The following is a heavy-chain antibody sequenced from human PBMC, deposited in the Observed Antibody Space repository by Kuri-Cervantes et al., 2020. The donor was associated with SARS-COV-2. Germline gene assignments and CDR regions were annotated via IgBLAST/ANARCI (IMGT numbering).Heavy chain of an antibody. CDR2: ISSSSSYI. CDR1: GSTFSSYS. D-gene: IGHD6-13*01. Sequence: GGSLRLSCAASGSTFSSYSMNWVRQAPGKGLEWVSSISSSSSYIYYADSVKGRFTISRDNAKNSLYLQMNSLRAEDTAVYYCASSPLEPGSSSEYYYYYMDVWGKGTTVTVSS. V-gene: IGHV3-21*01. J-gene: IGHJ6*03. CDR3: ASSPLEPGSSSEYYYYYMDV.